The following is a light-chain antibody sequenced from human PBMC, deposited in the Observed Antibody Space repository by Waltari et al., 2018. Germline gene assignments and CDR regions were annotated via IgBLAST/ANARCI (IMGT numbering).Light chain of an antibody. J-gene: IGLJ2*01. CDR1: SRDIGGYNY. CDR2: EVN. CDR3: SSYAGSNNYVV. Sequence: QSALTQPPSASGSPGQSVTISCTGPSRDIGGYNYVSWYQQHPGKAPKLMIYEVNKRPSGVPDRFSGSKSGNTASLTVSGLQAEDEADYYCSSYAGSNNYVVFGGGTKLTVL. V-gene: IGLV2-8*01.